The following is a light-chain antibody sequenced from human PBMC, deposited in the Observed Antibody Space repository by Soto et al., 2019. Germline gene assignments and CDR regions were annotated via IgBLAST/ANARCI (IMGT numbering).Light chain of an antibody. CDR1: QDISRY. Sequence: DIQMTQSPCSLSASVGDTVTITCQASQDISRYVNWYQQNPWKALKLLIYDASNLHPGVPSRFRGSGSGTEFSFNITSLQPEDVATYYCQQYDDLPITFGQGTRLEIK. CDR2: DAS. V-gene: IGKV1-33*01. CDR3: QQYDDLPIT. J-gene: IGKJ5*01.